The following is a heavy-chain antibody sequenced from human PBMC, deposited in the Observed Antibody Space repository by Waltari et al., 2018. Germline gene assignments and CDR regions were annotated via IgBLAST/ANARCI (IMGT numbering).Heavy chain of an antibody. J-gene: IGHJ6*02. V-gene: IGHV3-48*03. Sequence: EVQLVESGGGLVQPGGSLRLSCAASGFIFSNYEMNWVRQAPGKGLEWLSYISNSVNTIYYADSVKGRFTISRDNAQNSLYLQMDSLTDEDTAVYYCARVRIFGDVTYYYGMDVWGQGTTVTVSS. CDR1: GFIFSNYE. CDR3: ARVRIFGDVTYYYGMDV. D-gene: IGHD3-3*01. CDR2: ISNSVNTI.